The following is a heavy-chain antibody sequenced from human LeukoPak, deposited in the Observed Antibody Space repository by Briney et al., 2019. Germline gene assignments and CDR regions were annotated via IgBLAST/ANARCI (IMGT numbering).Heavy chain of an antibody. CDR1: GGTFSSYA. CDR3: ARAAPDIVATIGFDY. CDR2: IIPIFGTA. V-gene: IGHV1-69*13. Sequence: SVKVSCKASGGTFSSYAISWVRQAPGQGLEWMGGIIPIFGTANYAQKFQGRVTITVDESTSTAYMELSSLRSEDTAVYYCARAAPDIVATIGFDYWGQGTLVTVSS. J-gene: IGHJ4*02. D-gene: IGHD5-12*01.